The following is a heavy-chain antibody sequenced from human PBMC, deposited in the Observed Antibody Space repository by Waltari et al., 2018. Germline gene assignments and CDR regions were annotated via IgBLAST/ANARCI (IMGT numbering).Heavy chain of an antibody. CDR2: FSISSTPI. CDR3: ARDSYGGSGMGY. Sequence: QVQLVESGGGLVKPGESLRLSCAASGFTFSDYYMSWIRQAPGKGLEWGSYFSISSTPIYYAGSVKGRLTISSDNAKNSLYLQMNNLKAEDTAVYYCARDSYGGSGMGYWGQGTLVTVSS. J-gene: IGHJ4*02. V-gene: IGHV3-11*01. D-gene: IGHD5-12*01. CDR1: GFTFSDYY.